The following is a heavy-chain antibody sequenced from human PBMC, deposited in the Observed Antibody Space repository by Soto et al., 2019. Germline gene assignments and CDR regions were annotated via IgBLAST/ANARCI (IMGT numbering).Heavy chain of an antibody. J-gene: IGHJ4*02. Sequence: QITLKESGPTLVKPTQTLTLTCTFSGFSLSTTAVAVGWIRQPPGKALEWLALLYWNDDNHYSPSLGSRLTLTKDTSKNQVVLTMTNMDPVDTATYYCAHGSGWLFDYWSPGTLVTVSS. CDR1: GFSLSTTAVA. CDR3: AHGSGWLFDY. D-gene: IGHD6-19*01. V-gene: IGHV2-5*01. CDR2: LYWNDDN.